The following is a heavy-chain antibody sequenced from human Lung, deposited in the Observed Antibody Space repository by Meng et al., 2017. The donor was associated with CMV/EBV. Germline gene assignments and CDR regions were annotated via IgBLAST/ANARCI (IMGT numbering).Heavy chain of an antibody. D-gene: IGHD2/OR15-2a*01. CDR1: GFTFRSYG. CDR3: ARDRDTHYCYSDSCYGLAY. J-gene: IGHJ4*02. Sequence: GEXXKISCAGSGFTFRSYGMSWVRRAPGRGLEWISYISATGDTIHYADSVKGRFTVSRDNTKSSVYLRMNSLGAEDTAVYYCARDRDTHYCYSDSCYGLAYXDQGXLVTVSS. V-gene: IGHV3-48*04. CDR2: ISATGDTI.